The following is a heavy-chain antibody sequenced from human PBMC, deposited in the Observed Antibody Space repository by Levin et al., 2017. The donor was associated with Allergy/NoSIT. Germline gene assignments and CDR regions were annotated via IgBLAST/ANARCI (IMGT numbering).Heavy chain of an antibody. CDR1: GYTFTGYY. D-gene: IGHD2/OR15-2a*01. J-gene: IGHJ4*02. CDR3: ARNRISLVGYYLDY. Sequence: ASVKVSCKASGYTFTGYYMHWVRQAPGQGLEWMGWIDPNTGGTNYAQKFQGRVTMTRDSSIGTAYMELSRLSSDDTAVYYCARNRISLVGYYLDYWGQGTLVTVSS. CDR2: IDPNTGGT. V-gene: IGHV1-2*02.